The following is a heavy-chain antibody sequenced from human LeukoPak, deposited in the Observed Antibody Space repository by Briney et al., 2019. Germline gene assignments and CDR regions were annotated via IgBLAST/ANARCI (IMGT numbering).Heavy chain of an antibody. Sequence: ASVKVSCKASGYTFTSYGTSWVRQAPGQGLEWMGWISAYNGNTNYAQKLQGRVTMTTDTSTSTAYMELRSLRSDDTAVYYCARDHYDILTGYYTETHIDYWGQGTLVTVSS. CDR3: ARDHYDILTGYYTETHIDY. D-gene: IGHD3-9*01. J-gene: IGHJ4*02. CDR2: ISAYNGNT. V-gene: IGHV1-18*01. CDR1: GYTFTSYG.